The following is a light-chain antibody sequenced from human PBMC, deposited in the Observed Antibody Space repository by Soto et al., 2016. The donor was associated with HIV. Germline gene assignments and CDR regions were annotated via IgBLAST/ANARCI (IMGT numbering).Light chain of an antibody. J-gene: IGKJ2*02. CDR3: QQSGT. V-gene: IGKV1-5*03. CDR1: QSISSW. Sequence: DIQMTQSPSTLSASVGDRVTITCRASQSISSWLAWYQQKPGKAPKLLIYKASSLESGVPSRFSGSGSGTEFTLTISSLQPDDFATYYCQQSGTFGQGTRLGDQT. CDR2: KAS.